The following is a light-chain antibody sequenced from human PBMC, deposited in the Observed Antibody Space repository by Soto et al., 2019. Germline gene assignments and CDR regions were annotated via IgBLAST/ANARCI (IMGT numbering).Light chain of an antibody. CDR3: QQYGRSPRT. V-gene: IGKV3-20*01. Sequence: EIVLTQSPGTLSLSPGERATLSCRASQSVSTSYLAWYQQKPGQAPRVLIYGSSSRATGIPDRFSGSGSGTDFTLTISRLEPEDFAVYYCQQYGRSPRTFGQGTKVEAK. J-gene: IGKJ1*01. CDR2: GSS. CDR1: QSVSTSY.